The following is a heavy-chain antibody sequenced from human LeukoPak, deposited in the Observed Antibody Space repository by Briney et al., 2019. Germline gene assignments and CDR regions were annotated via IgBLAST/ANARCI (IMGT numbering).Heavy chain of an antibody. CDR3: ARDGRGSYWYYFDY. J-gene: IGHJ4*02. CDR2: IKQDGSEK. D-gene: IGHD1-26*01. Sequence: TGGSLRLSCAASGFTFDDYGMSWVRQAPGKGLEWVANIKQDGSEKYYVDSVKGRFTISRDNAKNSLYLQMNSLRAEDTAVYYCARDGRGSYWYYFDYWGQGTLVTVSS. V-gene: IGHV3-7*01. CDR1: GFTFDDYG.